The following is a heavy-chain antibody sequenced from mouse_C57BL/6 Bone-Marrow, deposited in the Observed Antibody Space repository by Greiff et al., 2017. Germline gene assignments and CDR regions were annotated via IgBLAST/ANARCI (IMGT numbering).Heavy chain of an antibody. CDR3: ARDGNYWYFDV. Sequence: VQLQQSGAELVKPGASVKMSCTASGFNINGYYMHWVKQRPEQGLEWIGRIDPEDGETKYDQKFQGKATITADTSSNTAYLQRSSLTSEDSAVYYCARDGNYWYFDVWGTGTTVTVSS. CDR1: GFNINGYY. J-gene: IGHJ1*03. V-gene: IGHV14-2*01. CDR2: IDPEDGET. D-gene: IGHD2-1*01.